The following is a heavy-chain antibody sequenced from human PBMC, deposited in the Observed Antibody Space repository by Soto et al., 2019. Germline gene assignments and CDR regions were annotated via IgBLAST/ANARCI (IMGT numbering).Heavy chain of an antibody. CDR2: IYSGGST. CDR1: GFPVSSNY. J-gene: IGHJ4*02. CDR3: AREIRLYYYDSSGYLDY. Sequence: PVGSRILSCAASGFPVSSNYVSLVRQAPGKGLEWVSVIYSGGSTYYADSVKGRFTISRDNSKNTLYLQMNSLRAEDTAVYYCAREIRLYYYDSSGYLDYWGQGTMVTRLR. V-gene: IGHV3-53*01. D-gene: IGHD3-22*01.